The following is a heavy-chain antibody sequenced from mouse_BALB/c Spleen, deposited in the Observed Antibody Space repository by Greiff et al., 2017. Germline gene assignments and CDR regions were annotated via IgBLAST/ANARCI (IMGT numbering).Heavy chain of an antibody. Sequence: DVQLQESGPGLVKPSQSLSLTCTVTGYSITSDYAWNWIRQFPGNKLEWMGYISYSGSTSYNPSLKSRIAITRDTSKNQFFLQLNSVTTEDTATYYCARGYYWFAYWGQGTLVTVSA. CDR3: ARGYYWFAY. CDR1: GYSITSDYA. V-gene: IGHV3-2*02. J-gene: IGHJ3*01. D-gene: IGHD3-1*01. CDR2: ISYSGST.